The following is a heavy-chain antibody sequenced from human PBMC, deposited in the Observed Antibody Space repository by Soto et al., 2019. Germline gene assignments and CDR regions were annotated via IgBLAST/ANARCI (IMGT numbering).Heavy chain of an antibody. D-gene: IGHD3-22*01. J-gene: IGHJ6*02. Sequence: GESLKISCAASGFTFSSYAMHWVRQAPGKGLEWVAVISYDGSNKYYADSVKGRFTISRDNSKNTLYLQMNSLRAEDTAVYYCARDLNYYDSSGYYYGMDVWGQGTTVTVSS. CDR2: ISYDGSNK. CDR1: GFTFSSYA. V-gene: IGHV3-30-3*01. CDR3: ARDLNYYDSSGYYYGMDV.